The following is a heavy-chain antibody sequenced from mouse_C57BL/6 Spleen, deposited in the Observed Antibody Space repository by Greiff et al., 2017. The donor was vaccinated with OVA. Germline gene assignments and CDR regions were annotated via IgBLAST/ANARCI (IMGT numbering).Heavy chain of an antibody. J-gene: IGHJ4*01. V-gene: IGHV7-1*01. CDR2: SRNKANDYTS. D-gene: IGHD3-2*02. CDR1: GFTFSDFY. CDR3: ARDAGSGYAMDY. Sequence: EVKLMESGGGLVQSGRSLRLSCATSGFTFSDFYMEWVRQAPGKGLEWIAASRNKANDYTSEYSATVKGRFIVSRATSQIILYLQMNALRAEDTAIYYCARDAGSGYAMDYWGQGTSVTVSS.